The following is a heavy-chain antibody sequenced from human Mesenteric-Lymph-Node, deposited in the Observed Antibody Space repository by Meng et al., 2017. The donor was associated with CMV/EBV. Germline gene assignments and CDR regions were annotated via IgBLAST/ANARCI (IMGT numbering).Heavy chain of an antibody. CDR1: GGSISSSSYY. CDR3: ARPHYYGSGSSPWFDP. D-gene: IGHD3-10*01. Sequence: QLQLQASGPGLVKPSEPLSLTCTVSGGSISSSSYYWGWIRQPPGKGLEWIGSIYYSGSTYYNPSLKSRVTISVDTSKNQFSLKLSSVTAADTAVYYCARPHYYGSGSSPWFDPWGQGTLVTVSS. J-gene: IGHJ5*02. V-gene: IGHV4-39*01. CDR2: IYYSGST.